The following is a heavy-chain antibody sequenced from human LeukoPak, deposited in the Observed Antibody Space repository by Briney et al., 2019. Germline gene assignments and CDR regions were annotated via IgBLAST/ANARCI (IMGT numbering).Heavy chain of an antibody. J-gene: IGHJ6*02. CDR3: AKDRYGYYGMDV. V-gene: IGHV3-23*01. Sequence: GGSLRLSCAAFAFTFSSYAMSWVRQAPGKGLEWVSAISGSGGNTYYADSVKGRFTISRDNSKNTLYLQMNSLRAEDTAVYYCAKDRYGYYGMDVWGQGTTVTVSS. CDR2: ISGSGGNT. CDR1: AFTFSSYA. D-gene: IGHD4-17*01.